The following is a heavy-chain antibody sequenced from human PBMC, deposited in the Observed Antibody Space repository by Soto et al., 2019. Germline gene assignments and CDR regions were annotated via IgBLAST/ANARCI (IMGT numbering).Heavy chain of an antibody. Sequence: QVQLVQSGAEVKKPGSSVKVSCKASGGTFSSYTISWVRQAPGQGLEWMGRIIPILGIANYAQKFQGRVTITADKSTSTAYMELSSLRSEDTAVYYCARPHLLDCSSTRCYGGWFDPWGQGTLVTVSS. CDR1: GGTFSSYT. D-gene: IGHD2-2*01. CDR2: IIPILGIA. CDR3: ARPHLLDCSSTRCYGGWFDP. J-gene: IGHJ5*02. V-gene: IGHV1-69*02.